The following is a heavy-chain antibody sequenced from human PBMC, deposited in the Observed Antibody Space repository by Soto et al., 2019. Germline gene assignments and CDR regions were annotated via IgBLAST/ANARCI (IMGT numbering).Heavy chain of an antibody. Sequence: QVQLVESGGGVVQPGRSLRLSCAASGFTFSSYGMHWVRQAPGKGLEWVAVISYDGSNKYYADSVKGRFTISRDNSKNTLYLQMNSLRAEDTAVYYCAKVGSGNDYSNYEAHYYYYYGMDVWGQGTTVTVSS. CDR1: GFTFSSYG. V-gene: IGHV3-30*18. J-gene: IGHJ6*02. CDR2: ISYDGSNK. D-gene: IGHD4-4*01. CDR3: AKVGSGNDYSNYEAHYYYYYGMDV.